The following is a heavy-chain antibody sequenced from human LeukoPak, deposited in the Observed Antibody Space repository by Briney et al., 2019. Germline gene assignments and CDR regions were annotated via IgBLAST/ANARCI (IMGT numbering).Heavy chain of an antibody. V-gene: IGHV3-64D*06. CDR3: VKSYSSSWYAFDI. D-gene: IGHD6-13*01. CDR1: GFTFSGYA. J-gene: IGHJ3*02. CDR2: IVSTGGST. Sequence: PGGSLRLSCSASGFTFSGYAMHWVRQAPGKGLEHASVIVSTGGSTYYADSVKGRFTISRDNSKNTLYLQMSSLRAEDTAVYYCVKSYSSSWYAFDIWGQGTMVTVSS.